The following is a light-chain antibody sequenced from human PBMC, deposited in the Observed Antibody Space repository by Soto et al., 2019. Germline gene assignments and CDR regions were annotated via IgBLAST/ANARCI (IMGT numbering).Light chain of an antibody. V-gene: IGKV3-15*01. J-gene: IGKJ1*01. CDR2: GAS. CDR1: QSVSSN. CDR3: QQYNSYAWT. Sequence: EMALTQSPDTLSVSPGERAALSCRASQSVSSNLAWYQQKPGQAPRLLVYGASTRATGIPARFSGSGSGTEFTLTISSLQPDDFATYYCQQYNSYAWTFGQGTKVDIK.